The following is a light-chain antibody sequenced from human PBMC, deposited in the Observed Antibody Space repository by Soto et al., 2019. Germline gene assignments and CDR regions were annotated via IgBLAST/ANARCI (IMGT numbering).Light chain of an antibody. J-gene: IGLJ1*01. V-gene: IGLV2-14*01. CDR3: SSYTSSSTRV. CDR2: DVS. Sequence: QSVLTQPASVSGCPGQSITSSCTGASSDVGGYNYVSWYQQHPGKAPKLMIYDVSNRPSGVSNRFSGSKSGNTASLTISGLQAEDEADYYCSSYTSSSTRVFGTGTKVTVL. CDR1: SSDVGGYNY.